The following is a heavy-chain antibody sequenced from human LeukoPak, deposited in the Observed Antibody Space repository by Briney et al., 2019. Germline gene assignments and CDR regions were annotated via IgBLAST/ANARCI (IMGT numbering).Heavy chain of an antibody. Sequence: SETLSLTCAVSGGSISYSSYYWGWIRQPPGKGLEWIGSMSHSGDTNYNPSLKSRVTISLDTSKNQFSLKVNSVTAADTAVYYCARLRYSYAPGAFDIWGQGTMVTVSS. V-gene: IGHV4-39*07. CDR2: MSHSGDT. CDR1: GGSISYSSYY. D-gene: IGHD5-18*01. CDR3: ARLRYSYAPGAFDI. J-gene: IGHJ3*02.